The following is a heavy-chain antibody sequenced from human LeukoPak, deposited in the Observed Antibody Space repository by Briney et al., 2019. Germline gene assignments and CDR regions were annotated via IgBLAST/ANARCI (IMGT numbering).Heavy chain of an antibody. CDR3: ARYDGDEFDY. Sequence: SVKVSCKASGGTFSSYAISWVRQAPGQGLEWMGRIIPIFGTANYAQKFQGRVTITTDESTSTAYMELSSLRAEDAAVYYCARYDGDEFDYWGQGTLVTVSS. CDR2: IIPIFGTA. D-gene: IGHD4-17*01. CDR1: GGTFSSYA. J-gene: IGHJ4*02. V-gene: IGHV1-69*05.